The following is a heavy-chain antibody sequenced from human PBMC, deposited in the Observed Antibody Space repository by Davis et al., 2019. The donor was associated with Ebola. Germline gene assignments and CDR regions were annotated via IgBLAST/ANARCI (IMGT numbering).Heavy chain of an antibody. CDR2: ISGTGDNT. Sequence: GGSLRLSCAASGVSFSSYAMTWVRQAPGKGLEWVAGISGTGDNTKYAASVEGRFTISRNNSKNTLYLQMNSLRAEDTARYYCAKDMWFADFDFYYYGMDVWGQGTTVTVSS. CDR1: GVSFSSYA. V-gene: IGHV3-23*01. CDR3: AKDMWFADFDFYYYGMDV. J-gene: IGHJ6*02. D-gene: IGHD3-10*01.